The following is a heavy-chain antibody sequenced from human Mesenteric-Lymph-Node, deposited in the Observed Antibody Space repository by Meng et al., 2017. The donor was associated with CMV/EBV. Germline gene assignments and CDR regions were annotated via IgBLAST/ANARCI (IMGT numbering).Heavy chain of an antibody. CDR3: ARGLYDPPMDV. D-gene: IGHD3-3*01. J-gene: IGHJ6*02. V-gene: IGHV3-30-3*01. CDR1: GFNFKIYA. Sequence: GGSLRLSCAASGFNFKIYAMHWVRQAPGKGLEWVALISYDGNNEYSADSVKGRFTISRDNSKNTLYLQMNSLRTDDTAVYYCARGLYDPPMDVWGQGTTVTVSS. CDR2: ISYDGNNE.